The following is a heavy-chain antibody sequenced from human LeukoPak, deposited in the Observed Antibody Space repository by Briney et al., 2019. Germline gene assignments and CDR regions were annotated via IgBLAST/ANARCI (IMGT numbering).Heavy chain of an antibody. CDR2: TSSSGTTT. V-gene: IGHV3-48*03. J-gene: IGHJ4*02. D-gene: IGHD1-1*01. CDR1: GFTFSSYE. CDR3: ARVTTGTKVDY. Sequence: GGSLRLSCAASGFTFSSYEMNWVRQAPGKGPEWVSYTSSSGTTTHYADSVEGRFTISRDSAKNSLYLQMNSLRAEDTAVYYCARVTTGTKVDYWGQGTLVTVSS.